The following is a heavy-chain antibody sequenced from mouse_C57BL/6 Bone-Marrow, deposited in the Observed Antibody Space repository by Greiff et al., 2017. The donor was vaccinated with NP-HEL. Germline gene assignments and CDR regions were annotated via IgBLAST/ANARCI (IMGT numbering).Heavy chain of an antibody. Sequence: EVQLQQSGPELVKPGASVKISCKASGYSFTGYYLNWVKQSPETSLEWIGEINPSTGGTTYNQKFKAKATLTVDKSSSTAYMQLKSLTSEDSAVYYCARYYYGFAYWVQGTLVTVSA. CDR3: ARYYYGFAY. CDR1: GYSFTGYY. D-gene: IGHD1-1*01. V-gene: IGHV1-42*01. J-gene: IGHJ3*01. CDR2: INPSTGGT.